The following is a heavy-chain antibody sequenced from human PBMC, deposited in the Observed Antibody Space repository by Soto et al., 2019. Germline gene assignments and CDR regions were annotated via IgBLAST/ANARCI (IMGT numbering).Heavy chain of an antibody. J-gene: IGHJ6*02. Sequence: GGSLRLSCEASGFNFGAYAMSWVRQAPGKGLEWVSGISGSSSGTYYTDPVKGRFTTSRDNSKNTVYLQMNSLRGEDTAVYYCAKDRSENFWVYYYAMDVWGQGTAVTVSS. CDR1: GFNFGAYA. V-gene: IGHV3-23*01. CDR2: ISGSSSGT. D-gene: IGHD6-19*01. CDR3: AKDRSENFWVYYYAMDV.